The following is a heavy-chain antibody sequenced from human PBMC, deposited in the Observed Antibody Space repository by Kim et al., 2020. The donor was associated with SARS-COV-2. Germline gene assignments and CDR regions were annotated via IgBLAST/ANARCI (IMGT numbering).Heavy chain of an antibody. CDR1: GFTFSSYW. CDR3: ARYLSGQRDGFIDY. J-gene: IGHJ4*02. V-gene: IGHV3-7*03. CDR2: IKQDATEK. D-gene: IGHD6-25*01. Sequence: GVLRLSCAASGFTFSSYWMSWVRQAPGKGLEWVANIKQDATEKHYVHSVQGRLTVSRDNAKNSVFLEMSSLRVEDTAVYYCARYLSGQRDGFIDYWGQGTLVTVSS.